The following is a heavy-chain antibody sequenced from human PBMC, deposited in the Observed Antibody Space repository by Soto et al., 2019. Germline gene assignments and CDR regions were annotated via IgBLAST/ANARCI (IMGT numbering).Heavy chain of an antibody. CDR2: ISGSGGST. CDR1: GFTFSSYA. CDR3: AFQVVPAAMRYYYYYMDV. V-gene: IGHV3-23*01. Sequence: PGGSLRLSCAASGFTFSSYAMSWVRQAPGKGLEWVSAISGSGGSTYYADSVKGRFTISRDNSKNTLYLQMNSLRAEDTAVYYCAFQVVPAAMRYYYYYMDVWGKGTTVTVSS. J-gene: IGHJ6*03. D-gene: IGHD2-2*01.